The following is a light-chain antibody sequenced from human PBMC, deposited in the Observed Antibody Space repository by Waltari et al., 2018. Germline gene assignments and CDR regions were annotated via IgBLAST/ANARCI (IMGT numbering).Light chain of an antibody. J-gene: IGLJ2*01. CDR1: VLAETY. Sequence: YDLAQPFSVSVSPGQTATITCSGDVLAETYVRWFQQRQSQAPTVILYKDTERPSGIPERFSGSSSGSTVTLTIRGALLEDEADYHCHAAADNNWFFGGGTKLTVL. CDR2: KDT. V-gene: IGLV3-27*01. CDR3: HAAADNNWF.